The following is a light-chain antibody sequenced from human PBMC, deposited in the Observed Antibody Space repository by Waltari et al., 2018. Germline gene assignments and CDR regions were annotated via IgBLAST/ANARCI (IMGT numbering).Light chain of an antibody. J-gene: IGLJ2*01. CDR1: NTRRKS. CDR2: DVI. CDR3: QVWDTTSDHVV. Sequence: SYVLTPPPSLSVAPGQTARITCGGNNTRRKSVPWYQQKPGQAPVLLAQDVIDRPSGIPKRFSGSNSGITATLTISRVDPGDEADYYCQVWDTTSDHVVFGGGTKLTVL. V-gene: IGLV3-21*02.